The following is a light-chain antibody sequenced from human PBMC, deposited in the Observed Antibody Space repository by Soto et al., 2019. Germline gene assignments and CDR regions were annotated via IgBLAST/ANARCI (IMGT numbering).Light chain of an antibody. CDR3: SSYTSSSTL. V-gene: IGLV2-14*01. Sequence: QSALTQPASVSGSPGQSITISCTGTSSDVGGYNYVSWYQQHPGKAPKLMIYEVSNRPSGVSSRFSGSKSGNTASLTISGLQAEQEADYYCSSYTSSSTLFGTGTKVTVL. CDR2: EVS. CDR1: SSDVGGYNY. J-gene: IGLJ1*01.